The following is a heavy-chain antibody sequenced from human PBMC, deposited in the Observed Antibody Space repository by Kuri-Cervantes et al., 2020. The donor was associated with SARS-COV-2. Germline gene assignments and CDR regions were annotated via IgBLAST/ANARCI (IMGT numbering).Heavy chain of an antibody. CDR1: GGSISSYY. CDR3: ASKHLYDIIVESDSYLKVAYYYMDV. J-gene: IGHJ6*03. CDR2: IYYSGST. D-gene: IGHD2-21*01. V-gene: IGHV4-59*12. Sequence: SETLSLACTVSGGSISSYYWSWIRQPPGKGLEWIGYIYYSGSTNYNPSLKSRVTISVDTSKNQFSLKLSSVTAADTAVYYCASKHLYDIIVESDSYLKVAYYYMDVWGKGTTVTVSS.